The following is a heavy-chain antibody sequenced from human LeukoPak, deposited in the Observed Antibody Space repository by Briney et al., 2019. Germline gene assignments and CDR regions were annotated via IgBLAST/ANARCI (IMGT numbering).Heavy chain of an antibody. CDR2: MYKGGTT. CDR1: GFTVSGTH. CDR3: AKDEVTSEGGLAS. J-gene: IGHJ4*02. V-gene: IGHV3-53*01. D-gene: IGHD2-21*02. Sequence: GGSLRLSCAASGFTVSGTHMSWVRQAPGKGLEWVSAMYKGGTTYYADSVKGRFTISRDNSKNTLYLHMNSLRAEDTAVYYCAKDEVTSEGGLASWGPGTLVTVSS.